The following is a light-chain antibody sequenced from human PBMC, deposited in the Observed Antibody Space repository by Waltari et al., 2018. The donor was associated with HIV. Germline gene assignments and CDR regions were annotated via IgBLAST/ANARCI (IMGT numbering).Light chain of an antibody. CDR1: QSIHNN. CDR2: DAS. CDR3: QQYNNWPRT. J-gene: IGKJ1*01. V-gene: IGKV3-15*01. Sequence: VVMTQSPATVSVSPGEGATLSCRASQSIHNNLVWYQKRPGQAPRLLIYDASTRATGIPARFSGSGSGTEFTLTINNLQSEDSAIYYCQQYNNWPRTFGQGTKVEIK.